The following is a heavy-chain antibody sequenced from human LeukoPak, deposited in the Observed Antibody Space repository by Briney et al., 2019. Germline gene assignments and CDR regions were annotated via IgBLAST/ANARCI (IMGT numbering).Heavy chain of an antibody. J-gene: IGHJ4*02. V-gene: IGHV3-9*01. CDR3: AKGFGSSWFHHLES. D-gene: IGHD6-13*01. Sequence: EPGRSLRLSCAASGFRFDDYAMHWVRHAPGKGLEWVSVINWDSEVIAYADAVKGRFTISRDNAKNFLYLQMDSLREEDSALYYCAKGFGSSWFHHLESWGQGTPVTVSS. CDR1: GFRFDDYA. CDR2: INWDSEVI.